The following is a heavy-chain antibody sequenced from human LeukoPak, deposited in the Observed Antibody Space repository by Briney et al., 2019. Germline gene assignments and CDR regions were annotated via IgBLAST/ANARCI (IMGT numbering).Heavy chain of an antibody. V-gene: IGHV4-34*01. CDR2: INHSGST. D-gene: IGHD4-17*01. CDR1: GGSFSGYY. CDR3: ASISTVTAFGWFDP. Sequence: SETLSLTCAVYGGSFSGYYWSWIRQPPGKGLERIGEINHSGSTNYNPSLKSRVTISVDTSKNQFSLKLSSVTAADTAVFYCASISTVTAFGWFDPWGQGTLVTVSS. J-gene: IGHJ5*02.